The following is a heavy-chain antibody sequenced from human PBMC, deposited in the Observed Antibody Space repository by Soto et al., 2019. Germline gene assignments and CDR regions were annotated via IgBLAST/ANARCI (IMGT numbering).Heavy chain of an antibody. Sequence: QVQLQESGPGLVKPSGTLALTCAVSGDSIRSTNWWSWVRQPPGKGLEWIGEIHHSGSTKYNPSLKSRVIISVDKSKNQFSLMLSSVTAADTAVYYCARGETQQQRDHWGRGTLVTVSS. CDR1: GDSIRSTNW. CDR3: ARGETQQQRDH. J-gene: IGHJ4*02. D-gene: IGHD1-1*01. V-gene: IGHV4-4*02. CDR2: IHHSGST.